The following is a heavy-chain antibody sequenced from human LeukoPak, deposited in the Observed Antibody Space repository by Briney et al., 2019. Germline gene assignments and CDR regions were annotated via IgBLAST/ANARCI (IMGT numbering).Heavy chain of an antibody. CDR1: GFTFSSYG. CDR3: ARDEMDDYVWGSYRRIDY. Sequence: QPGGSLRLSCAASGFTFSSYGMSWVRQAPGKGLEWVSAISGSGGSTYYADSVKGRFTISRDNSKNTLYLQMNSLRAEDTAVYYCARDEMDDYVWGSYRRIDYWGQGTLVTVSS. CDR2: ISGSGGST. D-gene: IGHD3-16*02. J-gene: IGHJ4*02. V-gene: IGHV3-23*01.